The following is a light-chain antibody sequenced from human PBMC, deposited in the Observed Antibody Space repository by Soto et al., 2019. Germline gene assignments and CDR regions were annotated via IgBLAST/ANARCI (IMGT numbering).Light chain of an antibody. J-gene: IGLJ7*01. CDR3: CSYAGTSTHTV. CDR2: EVS. V-gene: IGLV2-23*02. CDR1: SSDVGSYNL. Sequence: QSVLTQPASVSGSPGQSITISCTGTSSDVGSYNLVSWYQQHPGKAPKLMISEVSKRPSGISDRFSGSKSGSTASLTISGLQDEDEDDYYCCSYAGTSTHTVFGGGTQLTV.